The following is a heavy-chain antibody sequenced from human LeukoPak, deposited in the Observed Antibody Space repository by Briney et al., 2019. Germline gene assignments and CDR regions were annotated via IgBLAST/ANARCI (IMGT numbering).Heavy chain of an antibody. D-gene: IGHD6-6*01. Sequence: GGSLRLSCAASGFTFSSYAMSWVRQAPGKGLEWVSAISGSGGSTYYADSEKGRFTISRDNSKNTLYLQMNSLRAEDTAVYYCAKGKGNVAARRGPFDYWGQGTLVTVSS. CDR3: AKGKGNVAARRGPFDY. CDR2: ISGSGGST. CDR1: GFTFSSYA. J-gene: IGHJ4*02. V-gene: IGHV3-23*01.